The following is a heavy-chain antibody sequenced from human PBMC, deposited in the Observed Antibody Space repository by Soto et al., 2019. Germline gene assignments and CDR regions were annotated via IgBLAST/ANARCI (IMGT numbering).Heavy chain of an antibody. J-gene: IGHJ4*02. D-gene: IGHD3-10*01. Sequence: QVQLVQSGAEVKKPGASVKVSCKASGYTFTSYGISWVRQAPGQGLEWMGWISAYNGNTNYAQKLQGRVTMTTDTSTSTAHTELRRLRSDDTAVYYCARVYRITMDRREVSEYWGQGTLVSGPS. CDR2: ISAYNGNT. CDR3: ARVYRITMDRREVSEY. V-gene: IGHV1-18*01. CDR1: GYTFTSYG.